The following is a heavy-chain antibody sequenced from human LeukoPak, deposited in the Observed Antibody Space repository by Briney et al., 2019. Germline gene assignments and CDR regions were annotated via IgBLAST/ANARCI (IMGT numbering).Heavy chain of an antibody. CDR1: GGSISSGGYS. CDR3: ARGSVGATFGPDY. Sequence: PSETLSLTCAVSGGSISSGGYSWSWIRQPPGKGLEWIGYIYHSGSTYYNPSLKSRVTISVDRSKNQFSLKLSSVTAADTAVYYCARGSVGATFGPDYWGQGTLVTVSS. V-gene: IGHV4-30-2*01. D-gene: IGHD1-26*01. J-gene: IGHJ4*02. CDR2: IYHSGST.